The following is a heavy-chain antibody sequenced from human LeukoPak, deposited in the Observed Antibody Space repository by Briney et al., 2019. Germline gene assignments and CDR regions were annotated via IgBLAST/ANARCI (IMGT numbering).Heavy chain of an antibody. CDR1: GYTFSSYA. J-gene: IGHJ4*02. Sequence: GGSLRLSCAASGYTFSSYAMSWVRQAPGKGLEWVSAISGNGGSTYYADSVKGRFTISRDNSKNTLYLQMNSLRAEDTAVYYCAKDHLGFPANYFDYWGQGTLVTVSS. CDR3: AKDHLGFPANYFDY. CDR2: ISGNGGST. V-gene: IGHV3-23*01. D-gene: IGHD3-10*01.